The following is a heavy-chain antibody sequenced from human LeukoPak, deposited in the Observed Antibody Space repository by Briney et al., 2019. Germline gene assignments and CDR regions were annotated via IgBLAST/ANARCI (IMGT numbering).Heavy chain of an antibody. CDR3: ARTYQGSTYGDNYFDY. V-gene: IGHV1-46*01. Sequence: ASVKVSCKTSGYTFTNYYMHWVRQAPGQGLEWMGVIKPDGGVPSYVQKFQGRVTLTTDTSTRTVYKELNGLTSEDTAIYYCARTYQGSTYGDNYFDYWGQGTLVTVSS. CDR2: IKPDGGVP. CDR1: GYTFTNYY. J-gene: IGHJ4*02. D-gene: IGHD5-18*01.